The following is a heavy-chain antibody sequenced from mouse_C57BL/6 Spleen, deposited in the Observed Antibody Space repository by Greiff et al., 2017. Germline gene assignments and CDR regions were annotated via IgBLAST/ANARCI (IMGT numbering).Heavy chain of an antibody. V-gene: IGHV2-5*01. CDR1: GFSLTSYG. J-gene: IGHJ4*01. CDR2: IWRGGST. D-gene: IGHD1-1*01. Sequence: QVQLKESGPGLVQPSQSLSITCTVSGFSLTSYGVHWVRQSPGTGLEWLGVIWRGGSTDYNAAFMSRLSITKDNSKSQVFFKMNNLQADDTAIYYCAKTPGATGAMDYWVQGTSVTVSS. CDR3: AKTPGATGAMDY.